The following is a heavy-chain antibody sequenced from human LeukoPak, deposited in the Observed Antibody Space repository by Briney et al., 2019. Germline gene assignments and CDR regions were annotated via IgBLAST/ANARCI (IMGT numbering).Heavy chain of an antibody. Sequence: ASVKVSCKASGYTFTDYYMHWVRQAPGQGFEWMGWINPNDGDTNYAQKFQGKVTMTRDTSISTAHMEVSRLRSDDTAVYYCARANFLYCSSSTCLFDYWGQGTLVTVSS. CDR2: INPNDGDT. V-gene: IGHV1-2*02. CDR3: ARANFLYCSSSTCLFDY. D-gene: IGHD2-2*01. J-gene: IGHJ4*02. CDR1: GYTFTDYY.